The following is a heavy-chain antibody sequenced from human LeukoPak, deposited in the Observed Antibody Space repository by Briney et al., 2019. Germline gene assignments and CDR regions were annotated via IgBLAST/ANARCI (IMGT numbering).Heavy chain of an antibody. CDR3: ARDAETSLAN. CDR2: IYLDGRA. Sequence: GSLRLSCAASGFAVIRKYMNWVRQAPGKGLEWVTGIYLDGRADYADSVKGRFTISSDNSKNTVYLQMNSLRDEDTAVYYCARDAETSLANWGQGTLVTVSP. J-gene: IGHJ4*02. CDR1: GFAVIRKY. V-gene: IGHV3-66*01.